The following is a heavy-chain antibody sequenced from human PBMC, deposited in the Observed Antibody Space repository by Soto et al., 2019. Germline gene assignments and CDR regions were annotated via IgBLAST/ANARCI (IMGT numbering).Heavy chain of an antibody. V-gene: IGHV3-30*18. CDR1: GFTFSSYS. J-gene: IGHJ4*02. CDR2: ISYDGSNK. D-gene: IGHD3-16*01. CDR3: AKDNRGAIDY. Sequence: QVQLVESGGGVVQPGRSLRLSCAASGFTFSSYSMHWVRKAPGKGLEWVALISYDGSNKYYADSVKGRFTISRDNSKNTLYLQMNGLRAEDTAVYYCAKDNRGAIDYWGEGTLVTLSS.